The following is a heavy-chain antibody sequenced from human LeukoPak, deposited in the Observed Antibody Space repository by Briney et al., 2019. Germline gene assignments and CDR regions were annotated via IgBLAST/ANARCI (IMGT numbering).Heavy chain of an antibody. CDR1: GFTFSNAW. Sequence: PGGSLRLSCAASGFTFSNAWMSWVRQAPGKGLEWVAFIRYDGSNKYYADSVKGRFTISRDNSKNTLYLQMNSLRAEDTAVYYCAKDACSSTSCTPPWYFDLWGRGTLVTVSS. D-gene: IGHD2-2*01. CDR3: AKDACSSTSCTPPWYFDL. CDR2: IRYDGSNK. J-gene: IGHJ2*01. V-gene: IGHV3-30*02.